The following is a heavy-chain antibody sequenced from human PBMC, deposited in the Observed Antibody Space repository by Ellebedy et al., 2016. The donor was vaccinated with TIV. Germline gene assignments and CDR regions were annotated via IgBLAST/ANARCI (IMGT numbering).Heavy chain of an antibody. Sequence: GESLKISCAASGFTFSSYSMNWVRQAPGKGLEWVASITGRSSYTHYSDSVKGRFTISRDNAKSSLYLQMHSLRADDTAVYYCARHYDAFDFWGQGTVVTVSS. J-gene: IGHJ3*01. CDR1: GFTFSSYS. CDR2: ITGRSSYT. V-gene: IGHV3-21*01. CDR3: ARHYDAFDF.